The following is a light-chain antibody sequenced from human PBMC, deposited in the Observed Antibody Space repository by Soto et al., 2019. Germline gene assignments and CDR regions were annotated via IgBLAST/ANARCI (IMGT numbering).Light chain of an antibody. CDR2: YDD. J-gene: IGLJ2*01. CDR1: SSNIGNNA. Sequence: QSVLTQPPSVSEAPRHRVTISCSGSSSNIGNNAVNWYQQLPGKAPKLLIYYDDLLPSGVSDRFSGSKSGTSASLAISGLQSEDEADYYCAVWDDSLNGVVFGGGTKLTFL. V-gene: IGLV1-36*01. CDR3: AVWDDSLNGVV.